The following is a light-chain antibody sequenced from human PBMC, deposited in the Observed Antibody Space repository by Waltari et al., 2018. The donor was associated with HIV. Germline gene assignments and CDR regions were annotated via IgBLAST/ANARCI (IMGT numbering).Light chain of an antibody. V-gene: IGKV4-1*01. CDR3: QQYYSTPPT. Sequence: DIVMTQSPDSLAVSLGERATIHCKPSRSVLYSSNNKNYLAWYQQKPGQPPKLLIYWASTRESGVPDRFSGSGSGTDFTLTISSLQAEDVAVYYCQQYYSTPPTFGQGTKLEIK. CDR1: RSVLYSSNNKNY. CDR2: WAS. J-gene: IGKJ2*01.